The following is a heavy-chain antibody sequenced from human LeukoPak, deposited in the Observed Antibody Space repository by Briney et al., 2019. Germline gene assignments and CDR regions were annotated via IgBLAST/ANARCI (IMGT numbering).Heavy chain of an antibody. CDR1: GFTFSSYS. D-gene: IGHD3-9*01. CDR3: ARDHDWAFHY. Sequence: GGSLRLSCEASGFTFSSYSMNWVRQAPGKGLEWVSYIGGSGSLVDYADSARGGFTISRDNTKNSLFLQMHSLRAEDTAVYYWARDHDWAFHYWGQGTLVTVCS. J-gene: IGHJ4*02. CDR2: IGGSGSLV. V-gene: IGHV3-48*04.